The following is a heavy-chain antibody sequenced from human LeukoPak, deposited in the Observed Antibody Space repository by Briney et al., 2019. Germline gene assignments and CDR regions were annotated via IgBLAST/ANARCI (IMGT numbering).Heavy chain of an antibody. CDR2: IYYSGST. Sequence: PSQTLSLTCTVSGGSISSGGYYWSWSRQPPGKGLEWIGYIYYSGSTYYNPSLKSRVTISVDTSKNQFSLKLSSATAADTTVYYCARAAPNDFWSGYSPGHDAFDIWGQGTMVTVSS. J-gene: IGHJ3*02. CDR3: ARAAPNDFWSGYSPGHDAFDI. V-gene: IGHV4-31*03. D-gene: IGHD3-3*01. CDR1: GGSISSGGYY.